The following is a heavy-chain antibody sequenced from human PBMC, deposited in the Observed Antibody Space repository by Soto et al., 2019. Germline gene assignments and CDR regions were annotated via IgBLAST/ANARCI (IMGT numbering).Heavy chain of an antibody. V-gene: IGHV4-30-4*01. J-gene: IGHJ4*02. CDR3: ARVGGFGVPTYFDY. CDR2: IYYSGST. D-gene: IGHD3-16*01. Sequence: PSETLSLTCTVSGGSISSGDYYWSWIRQPPGKGLEWIGYIYYSGSTYYNPSLKSRVTISVDTSKNQFSLKLSSVTAADTAVYYCARVGGFGVPTYFDYWGQGTLVTVSS. CDR1: GGSISSGDYY.